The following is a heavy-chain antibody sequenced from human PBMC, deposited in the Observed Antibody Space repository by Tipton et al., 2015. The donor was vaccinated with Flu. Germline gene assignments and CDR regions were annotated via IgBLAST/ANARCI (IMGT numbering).Heavy chain of an antibody. CDR1: GFTFSTYW. CDR2: IKPDGSET. V-gene: IGHV3-7*04. Sequence: SLRLSCAASGFTFSTYWMTWIRQAPGKGLEWVAVIKPDGSETHYLGSVKGRFTLSRDNAKNSVSLQMSNLRVEDTAVYYCVRAIAASGSFWGLGTLVTVSS. CDR3: VRAIAASGSF. D-gene: IGHD3-10*01. J-gene: IGHJ4*02.